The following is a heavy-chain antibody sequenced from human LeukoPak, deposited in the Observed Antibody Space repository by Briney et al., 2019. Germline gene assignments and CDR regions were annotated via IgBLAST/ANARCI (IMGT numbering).Heavy chain of an antibody. J-gene: IGHJ4*02. Sequence: GGSLRLSCAASGFTFSSYSMNWVRQAPGKGLEWVSSISSSSSYIYYADSVKGRFTISRDNAKNSLYLQMNSLRAEDTAVYYCARVGRQLYYFDYWGQGTLVTVSS. CDR3: ARVGRQLYYFDY. CDR1: GFTFSSYS. V-gene: IGHV3-21*01. D-gene: IGHD6-13*01. CDR2: ISSSSSYI.